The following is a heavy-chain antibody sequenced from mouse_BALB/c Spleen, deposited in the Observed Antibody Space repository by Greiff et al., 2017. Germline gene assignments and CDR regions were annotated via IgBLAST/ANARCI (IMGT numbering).Heavy chain of an antibody. CDR2: VNPYNGGT. V-gene: IGHV1-19*01. CDR3: AIMITTWFDY. Sequence: EVQLQQSGPELVKPGASVKMSCKASGYTFTDYYMDWVKQSHGESFEWIGRVNPYNGGTSYNQKFKGKATLTVDKSSSTAYMELNSLTSEDSAVYYCAIMITTWFDYWGQGTTLTVSS. J-gene: IGHJ2*01. D-gene: IGHD2-4*01. CDR1: GYTFTDYY.